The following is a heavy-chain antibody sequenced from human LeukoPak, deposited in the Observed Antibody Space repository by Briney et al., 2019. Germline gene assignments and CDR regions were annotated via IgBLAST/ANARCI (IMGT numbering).Heavy chain of an antibody. Sequence: GGSLRLSCAASGFTFSSYAMSWVRQAPGKGLEWVSAISGSGGSTYYADSVKGRFTISRDNSKNTLYPQMNSLRAEDTAVYYCAKDWGEYFDYVWGSFTSFDSWGQGTLVTVSS. CDR3: AKDWGEYFDYVWGSFTSFDS. J-gene: IGHJ4*02. V-gene: IGHV3-23*01. D-gene: IGHD3-16*01. CDR1: GFTFSSYA. CDR2: ISGSGGST.